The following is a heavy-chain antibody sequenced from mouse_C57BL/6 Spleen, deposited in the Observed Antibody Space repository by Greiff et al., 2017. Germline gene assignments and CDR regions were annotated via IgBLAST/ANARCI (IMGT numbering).Heavy chain of an antibody. D-gene: IGHD2-3*01. CDR3: ARRDDGYYWFAY. CDR1: GFSLSTSGMG. V-gene: IGHV8-12*01. CDR2: IYWDDDK. Sequence: QVTLKVCGPGILQSSQTLSLTCSFSGFSLSTSGMGVSWIRQPSGKGLEWLAHIYWDDDKRYNPSLKSRLTISKDTSRNQVFLKITSVDTADTATYYCARRDDGYYWFAYWGQGTLVTVSA. J-gene: IGHJ3*01.